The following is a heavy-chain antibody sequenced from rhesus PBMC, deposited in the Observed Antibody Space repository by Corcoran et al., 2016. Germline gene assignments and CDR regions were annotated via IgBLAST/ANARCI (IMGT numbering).Heavy chain of an antibody. V-gene: IGHV4-160*01. CDR3: GRDGGGEYQRERGGEGGVVLDY. CDR1: VGSISRNY. J-gene: IGHJ4*01. CDR2: TGGCGST. Sequence: QLQLQESGPGLVKPSETLSLTCAVSVGSISRNYSGWVRQPPRRGTGGFGRTGGCGSTHHYTSASTRTVTSPHKPTDNMVEREAPGAAGAAAVCYGGRDGGGEYQRERGGEGGVVLDYWGQGVLVTVSS. D-gene: IGHD6-37*01.